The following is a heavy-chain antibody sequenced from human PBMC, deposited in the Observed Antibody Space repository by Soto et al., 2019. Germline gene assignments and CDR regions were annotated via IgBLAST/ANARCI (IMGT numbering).Heavy chain of an antibody. CDR3: ARRRYQLRPFDY. J-gene: IGHJ4*02. D-gene: IGHD2-2*01. V-gene: IGHV1-69*01. CDR1: GGTFSSYA. Sequence: QVQLVQSGAEVKKPGSSVKVSCKASGGTFSSYAISWVRQAPGQGLEWMGGIIPIFGTANYAQKFQGRVTINANESKSTYYIELSSLRSEDTAVYYCARRRYQLRPFDYWGQGTLVTVSS. CDR2: IIPIFGTA.